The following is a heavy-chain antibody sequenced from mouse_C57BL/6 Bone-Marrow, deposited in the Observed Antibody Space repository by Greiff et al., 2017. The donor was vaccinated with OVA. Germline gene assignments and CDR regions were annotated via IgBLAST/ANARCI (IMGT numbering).Heavy chain of an antibody. Sequence: EVKLMESGGGLVQPGGSLSLSCAASGFTFTDYYMSWVRQPPGKALEWLGFIRNKANGYTTEYSASVKGRFTISRDNSQSILYLQMNALRAEDSATYYCARFFYYYGSSPFAYWGQGTLVTVSA. V-gene: IGHV7-3*01. D-gene: IGHD1-1*01. CDR3: ARFFYYYGSSPFAY. CDR1: GFTFTDYY. CDR2: IRNKANGYTT. J-gene: IGHJ3*01.